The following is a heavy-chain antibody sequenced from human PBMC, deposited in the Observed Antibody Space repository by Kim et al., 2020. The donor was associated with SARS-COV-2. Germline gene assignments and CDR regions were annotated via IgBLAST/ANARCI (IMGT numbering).Heavy chain of an antibody. J-gene: IGHJ5*02. CDR1: GFTFSTYA. CDR2: ISNNGGST. V-gene: IGHV3-64D*09. CDR3: VRGIAMSATGDP. D-gene: IGHD6-19*01. Sequence: GGSLRLSCSASGFTFSTYAMHWVRQAPGKGLEFVSSISNNGGSTYYADSVKGRFTISRDNSKNTLNLQMSSLRPEDTAVYYCVRGIAMSATGDPWDQGTL.